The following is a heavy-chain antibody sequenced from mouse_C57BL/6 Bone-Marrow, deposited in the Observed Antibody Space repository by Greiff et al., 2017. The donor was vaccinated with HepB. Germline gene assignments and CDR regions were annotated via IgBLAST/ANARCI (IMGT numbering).Heavy chain of an antibody. D-gene: IGHD1-1*01. CDR2: IHPNSGST. J-gene: IGHJ2*01. V-gene: IGHV1-64*01. Sequence: VQLQQSGAELVKPGASVKLSCKASGYTFTSYWMHWVKQRPGQGLEWIGMIHPNSGSTNYNEKFKSKATLTVDKSSSTAYMQLSSLTSEDSAVYYCAKNPGSYGSSYWGQGTTLTVSS. CDR3: AKNPGSYGSSY. CDR1: GYTFTSYW.